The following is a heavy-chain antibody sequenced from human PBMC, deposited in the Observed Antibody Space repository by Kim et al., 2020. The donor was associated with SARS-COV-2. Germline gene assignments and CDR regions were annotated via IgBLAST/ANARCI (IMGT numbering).Heavy chain of an antibody. D-gene: IGHD4-17*01. V-gene: IGHV1-69*13. CDR2: IIPIFGTA. J-gene: IGHJ3*02. Sequence: SVKVSCKASGGTFSSYAISWVRQAPGQGLEWMGGIIPIFGTANYAQKFQGRVTITADESTSTAYMELSSLRSEDTAVYYCARYGHSGGYDAFDIWGQGTMVTVSS. CDR3: ARYGHSGGYDAFDI. CDR1: GGTFSSYA.